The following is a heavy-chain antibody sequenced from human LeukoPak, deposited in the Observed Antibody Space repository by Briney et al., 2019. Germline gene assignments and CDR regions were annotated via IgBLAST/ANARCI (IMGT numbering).Heavy chain of an antibody. CDR1: GGSISSGSYN. D-gene: IGHD1-26*01. CDR2: IYYSGNT. J-gene: IGHJ4*02. Sequence: PSETLSLTCTVSGGSISSGSYNWGWIRQPPGKGLEWIGTIYYSGNTHYNPSLKSRVTMSVDTSKNQFSLKLSSVTAADTAVYYCARRASGSYYPFDYWGQGTLVTVSS. CDR3: ARRASGSYYPFDY. V-gene: IGHV4-39*01.